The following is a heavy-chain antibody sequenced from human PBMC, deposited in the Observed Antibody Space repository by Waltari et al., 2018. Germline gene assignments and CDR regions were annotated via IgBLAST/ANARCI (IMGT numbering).Heavy chain of an antibody. J-gene: IGHJ6*03. Sequence: QAQLAGFGGGVVQPGGSLRLSCAASGFTFNNYGMHWVRQAPGKGLEWLAFIRFDGSAKDYADSLRARFAVSRDNFMNTVYLQMNSLSTEDTAVYYCAKDRSSGWSADYYMDVWGNGTTVTVSS. CDR3: AKDRSSGWSADYYMDV. CDR2: IRFDGSAK. V-gene: IGHV3-30*02. D-gene: IGHD6-19*01. CDR1: GFTFNNYG.